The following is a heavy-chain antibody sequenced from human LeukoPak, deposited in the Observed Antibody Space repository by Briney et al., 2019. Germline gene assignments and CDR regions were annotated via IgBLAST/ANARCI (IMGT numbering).Heavy chain of an antibody. Sequence: GGSLRLSCAASGFTFSSYAMHWVRQDPGKGLEWVAVISYDGSNKYYADSVKGRFTISRDNSKNTLFLQMNSLRAEDTAVYYCARGGIVVVPAAIGGLDYWGQGTLVTVSS. J-gene: IGHJ4*02. CDR1: GFTFSSYA. CDR3: ARGGIVVVPAAIGGLDY. V-gene: IGHV3-30*04. CDR2: ISYDGSNK. D-gene: IGHD2-2*01.